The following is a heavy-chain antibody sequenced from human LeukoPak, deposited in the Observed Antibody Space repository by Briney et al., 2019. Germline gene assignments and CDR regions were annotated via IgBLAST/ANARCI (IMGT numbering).Heavy chain of an antibody. CDR3: AKPRAMTTGVGRYFDL. Sequence: GGSLILSCAASGFTFSSYAMSWIRPAPGKGLDWVSAVSGGGEDTYYPDSVKGRFTISRDNSKNTLYLQMNSLRVEDTAIYYCAKPRAMTTGVGRYFDLWGRGTLVTVPS. CDR1: GFTFSSYA. J-gene: IGHJ2*01. CDR2: VSGGGEDT. V-gene: IGHV3-23*01. D-gene: IGHD1-1*01.